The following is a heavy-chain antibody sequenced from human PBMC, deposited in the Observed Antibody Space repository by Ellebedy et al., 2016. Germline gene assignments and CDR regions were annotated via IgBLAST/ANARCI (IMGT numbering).Heavy chain of an antibody. CDR1: GFIVSSNY. J-gene: IGHJ4*02. D-gene: IGHD2-2*01. V-gene: IGHV3-66*01. CDR2: LYSGGTI. CDR3: ASSGYCISTSCYEDAAYFDY. Sequence: GESLKISCAASGFIVSSNYMSWVRQAPQKGLEWVATLYSGGTILYADSVKGRFTISSDNSKNTLYLQMNSLRAEDTAVYYCASSGYCISTSCYEDAAYFDYWGQGTLVTVSS.